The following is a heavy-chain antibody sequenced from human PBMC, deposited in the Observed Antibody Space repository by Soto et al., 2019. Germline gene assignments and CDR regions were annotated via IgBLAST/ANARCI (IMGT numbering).Heavy chain of an antibody. CDR3: ARNDYGDYLGAFDI. CDR2: IYYSGST. CDR1: GVSISSGGYY. V-gene: IGHV4-31*03. J-gene: IGHJ3*02. Sequence: PSETLSLTCTVSGVSISSGGYYWSWIRQHPGKGLEWIGYIYYSGSTYYNPSLKSRVTISVDTSKNQFSLKLSSVTAADTAVYYCARNDYGDYLGAFDIWGQGTMVTVSS. D-gene: IGHD4-17*01.